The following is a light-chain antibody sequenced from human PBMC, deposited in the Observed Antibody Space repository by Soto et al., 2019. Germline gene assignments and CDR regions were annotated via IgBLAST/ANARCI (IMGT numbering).Light chain of an antibody. CDR3: CSYGGRSTYV. V-gene: IGLV2-23*02. Sequence: SALAQPASVSGSPGQSITISCTGTSSDVGSYNLVSWYQQHPGKAPKLMIYEVSKRPSGVSNRFSGSKSANTASLTISGLQADDEADYYCCSYGGRSTYVFGTGTKVTV. CDR1: SSDVGSYNL. CDR2: EVS. J-gene: IGLJ1*01.